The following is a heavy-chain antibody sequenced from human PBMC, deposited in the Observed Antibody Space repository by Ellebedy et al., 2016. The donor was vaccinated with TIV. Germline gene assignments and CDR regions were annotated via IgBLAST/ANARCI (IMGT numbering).Heavy chain of an antibody. D-gene: IGHD3-10*01. Sequence: GESLKISXKGSGSSFTSYWIGWVRQMPGKGLEWMGIIYPGDSDTRYSPSFQGQVTISADKSISTAYLQWSSLKASDTAMYYCARSLITYYYGSGSYSDAFDIWGQGTMVTVSS. CDR1: GSSFTSYW. CDR2: IYPGDSDT. V-gene: IGHV5-51*01. J-gene: IGHJ3*02. CDR3: ARSLITYYYGSGSYSDAFDI.